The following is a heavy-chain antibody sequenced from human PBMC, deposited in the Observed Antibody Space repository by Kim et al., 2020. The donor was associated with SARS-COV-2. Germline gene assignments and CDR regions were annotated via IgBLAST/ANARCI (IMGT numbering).Heavy chain of an antibody. D-gene: IGHD6-13*01. CDR3: ARDHSSSHDAFDI. J-gene: IGHJ3*02. Sequence: YYADTRRGRFTITRDNSKNTLYLQMNSLRAEDTAVYYCARDHSSSHDAFDIWGQGTMVTVSS. V-gene: IGHV3-33*01.